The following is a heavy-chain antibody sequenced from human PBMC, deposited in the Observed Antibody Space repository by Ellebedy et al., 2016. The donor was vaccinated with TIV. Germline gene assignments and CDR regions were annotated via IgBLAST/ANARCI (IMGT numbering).Heavy chain of an antibody. CDR3: ARVVWQQPVSYAFDI. D-gene: IGHD6-13*01. Sequence: MPSETLSLTCALYGGSFRGYYWSWIRQPPGKGLEWIGEINHRGSTNYNPSLKSRVTISVDTSKNQFSLRLSSVTAADTAVYYCARVVWQQPVSYAFDIWGQGTMVTVSS. V-gene: IGHV4-34*01. CDR2: INHRGST. CDR1: GGSFRGYY. J-gene: IGHJ3*02.